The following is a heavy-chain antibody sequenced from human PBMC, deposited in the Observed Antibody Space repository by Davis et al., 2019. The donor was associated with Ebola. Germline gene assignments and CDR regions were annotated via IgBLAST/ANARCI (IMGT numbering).Heavy chain of an antibody. D-gene: IGHD3-10*01. CDR1: GFTLSSYA. V-gene: IGHV3-9*01. J-gene: IGHJ6*02. CDR2: ISWNSGSI. CDR3: ARLSVLLWFGS. Sequence: GGSLRLSCAASGFTLSSYAMHWVRQAPGKGLEWVSGISWNSGSIGYADSVKGRFTISRDNAKNSLYLQMNSLRAEDTALYYCARLSVLLWFGSWGQGTTVTVSS.